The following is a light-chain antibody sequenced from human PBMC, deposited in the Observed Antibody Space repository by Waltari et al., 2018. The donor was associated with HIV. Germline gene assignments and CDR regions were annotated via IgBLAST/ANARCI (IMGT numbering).Light chain of an antibody. J-gene: IGLJ1*01. V-gene: IGLV2-14*01. CDR1: TSHVGGYKY. Sequence: QSALTQPASVSGSSGQSITISCTGTTSHVGGYKYVSWYQQHPGKAPKLVIYEVNNRPSGVSIRFSGSKSGNTASLTISELQAEDEADYYCTSYTSRNTRVFGTGTKVTVL. CDR2: EVN. CDR3: TSYTSRNTRV.